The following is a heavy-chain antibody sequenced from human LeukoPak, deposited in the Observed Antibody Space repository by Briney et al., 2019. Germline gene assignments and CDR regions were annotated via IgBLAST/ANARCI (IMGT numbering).Heavy chain of an antibody. V-gene: IGHV1-8*01. CDR2: MNPNSGNT. CDR3: ARHGCSSTSCYPELNWFDP. J-gene: IGHJ5*02. CDR1: GYTFTSYD. D-gene: IGHD2-2*01. Sequence: ASVKVSCKASGYTFTSYDINWVRQATGQGLEWMGWMNPNSGNTGYAQKFQGRVTMTRNTSISTAYMELSSLRSEDTVVYYCARHGCSSTSCYPELNWFDPWGQGTLVTVSS.